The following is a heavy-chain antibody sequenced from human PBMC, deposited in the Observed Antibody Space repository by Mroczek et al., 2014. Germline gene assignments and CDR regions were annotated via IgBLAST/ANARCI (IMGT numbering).Heavy chain of an antibody. CDR3: ARTAYCGGDCYGYYGMDV. Sequence: VQLVESGGGLVKPGGSLRLSCAASGFTFSSYSMNWVRQAPGKGLEWVSSISSSSSYIYYADSVKGRFTISRDNAKNSLYLQMNSLRAEDTAVYYCARTAYCGGDCYGYYGMDVVGPRDPRSPSP. D-gene: IGHD2-21*02. CDR1: GFTFSSYS. CDR2: ISSSSSYI. V-gene: IGHV3-21*01. J-gene: IGHJ6*02.